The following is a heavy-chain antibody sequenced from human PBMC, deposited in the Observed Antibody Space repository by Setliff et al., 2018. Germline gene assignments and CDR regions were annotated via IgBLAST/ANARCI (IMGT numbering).Heavy chain of an antibody. Sequence: GGSLRLSCAASGFTFNYYWMHWVRQAPGKGLVWVSRINSEGGDPDYADSVKGRFTISRDNAKNTLYLQMNSLRAEDTAVYYCARDRGSGSYFLRYFDYWGQGTLVTVSS. CDR3: ARDRGSGSYFLRYFDY. CDR2: INSEGGDP. J-gene: IGHJ4*02. CDR1: GFTFNYYW. V-gene: IGHV3-74*01. D-gene: IGHD1-26*01.